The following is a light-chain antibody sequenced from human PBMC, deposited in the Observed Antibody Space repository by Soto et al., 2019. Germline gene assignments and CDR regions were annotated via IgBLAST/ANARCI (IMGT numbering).Light chain of an antibody. J-gene: IGKJ2*01. CDR2: GAS. CDR3: QQYATSPYT. Sequence: EIVLTQFPGTLSLSPGERGTLSCRASQSVGSDYLAWFQQKPGQAPRLLIFGASNRATAIPGRFSGSGSGTDFTLTIHTLEPEDFAVYYCQQYATSPYTFGQGTKLEIK. CDR1: QSVGSDY. V-gene: IGKV3-20*01.